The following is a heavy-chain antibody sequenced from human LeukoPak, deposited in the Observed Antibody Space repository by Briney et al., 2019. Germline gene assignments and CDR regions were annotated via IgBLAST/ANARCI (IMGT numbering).Heavy chain of an antibody. D-gene: IGHD2-21*02. V-gene: IGHV1-69*01. CDR1: GGTFSSYA. Sequence: SVKVSCKASGGTFSSYAISWVRQAPGQGLEWMGGIIPIFGTANYAQKFQGGVTITADESTSTAYMELSSLRSEDTAVYYCAKDQYFVTGYYSHMDVWGKGTTVTISS. CDR3: AKDQYFVTGYYSHMDV. CDR2: IIPIFGTA. J-gene: IGHJ6*03.